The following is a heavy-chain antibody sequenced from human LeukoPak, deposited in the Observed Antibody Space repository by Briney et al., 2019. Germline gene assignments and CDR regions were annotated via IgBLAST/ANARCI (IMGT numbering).Heavy chain of an antibody. CDR2: MNPNSGNT. CDR3: ARDGASSSSFDY. Sequence: ASVKVSCKASGYTFTSHDINWVRQATGQGLEWMGWMNPNSGNTGYAQKFQGRVTMTRNTSISTAYMELSSLRSEDTAVYYCARDGASSSSFDYWGQGTLVTVSS. J-gene: IGHJ4*02. D-gene: IGHD6-13*01. V-gene: IGHV1-8*01. CDR1: GYTFTSHD.